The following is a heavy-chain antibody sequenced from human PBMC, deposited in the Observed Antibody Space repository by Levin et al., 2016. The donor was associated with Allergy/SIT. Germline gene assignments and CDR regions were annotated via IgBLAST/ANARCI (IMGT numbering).Heavy chain of an antibody. CDR1: GFTFSSYE. V-gene: IGHV3-48*03. J-gene: IGHJ5*02. Sequence: LSLTCAASGFTFSSYEMNWVRQAPGKGLEWVSYISSSGSTIYYADSVKGRFTISRDNAKNSLYLQMNSLRAEDTAVYYCAGEWELFRESDYPWGQGTLVTVSS. CDR3: AGEWELFRESDYP. D-gene: IGHD1-26*01. CDR2: ISSSGSTI.